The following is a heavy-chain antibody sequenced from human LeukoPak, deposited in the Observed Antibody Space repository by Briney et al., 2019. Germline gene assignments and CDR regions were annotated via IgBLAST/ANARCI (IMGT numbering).Heavy chain of an antibody. CDR2: VGTSSTTI. Sequence: GGSLRLSCAASGFTFSSYTMNWVRQPPGKGLEWVSNVGTSSTTIYYADSVKGRFTISRDNAKNSLYLQMNSLRAEDTAVYYCAREGYCNITSCPRGAIDLWGQGTVVTVSS. D-gene: IGHD2-2*01. CDR3: AREGYCNITSCPRGAIDL. CDR1: GFTFSSYT. V-gene: IGHV3-48*01. J-gene: IGHJ3*01.